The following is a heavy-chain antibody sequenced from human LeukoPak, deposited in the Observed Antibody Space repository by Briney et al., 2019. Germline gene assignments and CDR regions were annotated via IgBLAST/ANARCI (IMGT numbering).Heavy chain of an antibody. D-gene: IGHD4-23*01. CDR3: ASGLAYAGMGL. CDR1: GGSISSYY. V-gene: IGHV4-59*01. J-gene: IGHJ4*02. Sequence: SVTLSLTCTVSGGSISSYYWSWIRQPPRKGLEWIGYIYYSGSTNYNPSLKSRVTISVDTSKNQFSLKLSSVTAADTAVYYCASGLAYAGMGLWGQGTLVTVSS. CDR2: IYYSGST.